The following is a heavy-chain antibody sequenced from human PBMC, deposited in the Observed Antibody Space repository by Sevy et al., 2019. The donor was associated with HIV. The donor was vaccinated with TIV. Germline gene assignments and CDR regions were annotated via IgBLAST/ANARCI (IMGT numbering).Heavy chain of an antibody. Sequence: GGSLRLSCAASGFTFSIYTMSWVRQAPGKGLECVSYIVGSSRTIYYEDSVKGRFTISRDNAKNSLYLQMNGLRAEDTAVYYCAREIVGGPFDIGGQGTMVTVSS. V-gene: IGHV3-48*01. J-gene: IGHJ3*02. CDR3: AREIVGGPFDI. D-gene: IGHD1-26*01. CDR1: GFTFSIYT. CDR2: IVGSSRTI.